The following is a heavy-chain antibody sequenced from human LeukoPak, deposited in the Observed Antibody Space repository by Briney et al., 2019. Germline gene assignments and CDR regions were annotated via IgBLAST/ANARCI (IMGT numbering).Heavy chain of an antibody. CDR1: GFTFSSYS. Sequence: GGSLRLSSAASGFTFSSYSMNGVRQAPGKGLEWVSSISSSSSYIYYADSVKGRFTISRDNAKNSLYLQMNSLRAEDTAVYYCAYGIAATANDAEYFQHWGQGTLVTVSS. D-gene: IGHD6-13*01. V-gene: IGHV3-21*01. CDR3: AYGIAATANDAEYFQH. CDR2: ISSSSSYI. J-gene: IGHJ1*01.